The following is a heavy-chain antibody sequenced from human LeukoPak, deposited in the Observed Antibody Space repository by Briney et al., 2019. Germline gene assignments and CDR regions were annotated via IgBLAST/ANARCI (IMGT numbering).Heavy chain of an antibody. V-gene: IGHV3-15*01. CDR3: TTRRQDGW. Sequence: GGSLRLSCVGSGFTFSDAWMSWVRQAPGKGLEWVGRIKSKSDGGTIDYAAPVKGRFTISRDDSRNTLYLQMNGLKTEDTAVYYCTTRRQDGWWGQGTLVTVS. D-gene: IGHD2-15*01. CDR2: IKSKSDGGTI. CDR1: GFTFSDAW. J-gene: IGHJ4*02.